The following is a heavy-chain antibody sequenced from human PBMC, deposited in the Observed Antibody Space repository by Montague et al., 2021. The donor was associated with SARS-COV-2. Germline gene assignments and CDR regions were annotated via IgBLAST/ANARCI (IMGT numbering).Heavy chain of an antibody. V-gene: IGHV4-4*07. CDR2: IYTSGST. D-gene: IGHD2-2*01. CDR1: GGSISSYY. J-gene: IGHJ4*02. Sequence: SETLSLTCTVSGGSISSYYWSWIRQPAGKGLEWIGRIYTSGSTNYNPSLKSRVTMSVDTSKNQFSLPLTSATAADTAMYYCARLAPERHCSVATCSPHWGQGILVTVSS. CDR3: ARLAPERHCSVATCSPH.